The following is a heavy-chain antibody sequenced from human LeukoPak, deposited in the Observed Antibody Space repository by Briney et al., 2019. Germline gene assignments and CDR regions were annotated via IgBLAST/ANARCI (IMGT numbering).Heavy chain of an antibody. Sequence: GESLKISCKGSGYSFTSYWIAWVRLMPGKDLEWMGIIYPGDSDTRFSPSFRGQVTISADKSISTAYLQWSSLKASDTAMYYCARFYGSGSTLDYWGQGTLITVSS. CDR2: IYPGDSDT. D-gene: IGHD3-10*01. CDR3: ARFYGSGSTLDY. J-gene: IGHJ4*02. CDR1: GYSFTSYW. V-gene: IGHV5-51*01.